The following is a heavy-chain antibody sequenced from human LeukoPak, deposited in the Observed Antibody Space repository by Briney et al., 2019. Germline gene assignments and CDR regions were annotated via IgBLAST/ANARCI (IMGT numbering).Heavy chain of an antibody. V-gene: IGHV5-51*01. D-gene: IGHD5-18*01. CDR1: GYSFTSYW. CDR2: IYPGDSDT. CDR3: ARRRGYSYGYTPLFDY. J-gene: IGHJ4*02. Sequence: GESLKISCKGSGYSFTSYWIGWVRQMPGKGLEWMGIIYPGDSDTRYSPSFQGQVTISADKSIRTAYLQWSSLKASDTAMYYCARRRGYSYGYTPLFDYWGQGTLVTVSS.